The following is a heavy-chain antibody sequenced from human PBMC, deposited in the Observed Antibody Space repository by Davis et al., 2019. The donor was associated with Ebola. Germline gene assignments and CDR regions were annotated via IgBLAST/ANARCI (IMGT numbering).Heavy chain of an antibody. CDR3: ARHSIGHYYDSSGYYSKPYYFDY. J-gene: IGHJ4*02. D-gene: IGHD3-22*01. CDR2: IYSSGST. V-gene: IGHV4-61*08. CDR1: GGSISSGGYY. Sequence: SETLSLTCTVSGGSISSGGYYWSWIRQHPGKGLEWIGYIYSSGSTNYNPSLKSRVTISVDTSKNQFSLKLSSVTAADTAVYYCARHSIGHYYDSSGYYSKPYYFDYWGQGTLVTVSS.